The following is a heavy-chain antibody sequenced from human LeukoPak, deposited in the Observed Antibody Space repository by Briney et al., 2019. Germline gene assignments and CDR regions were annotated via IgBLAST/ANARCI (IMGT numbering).Heavy chain of an antibody. V-gene: IGHV3-21*01. J-gene: IGHJ4*02. Sequence: GGSLRLSCVASGFTINTYGMNWVRQAPGKGLEWVASISSSGTSKYSAGSLKGRFTISRDNARNSLYLQMNSLTAEDTAVYYCARGAGTTWDAEADYWGQGTLVTVSS. CDR2: ISSSGTSK. D-gene: IGHD6-19*01. CDR1: GFTINTYG. CDR3: ARGAGTTWDAEADY.